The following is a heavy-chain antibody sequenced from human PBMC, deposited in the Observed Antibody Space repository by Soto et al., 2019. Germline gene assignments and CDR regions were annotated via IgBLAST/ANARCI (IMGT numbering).Heavy chain of an antibody. Sequence: LETLSLTCTASGGSISTSSYYWGWIRQPPGKGLEWIGSIYFSGSTYYNPSLKSRVTISVDTSKNQFSLKLNSLTAADTAVYYCVRHVPIYDYVWGSYRFNWFDPWGQGTLVTVSS. V-gene: IGHV4-39*01. CDR3: VRHVPIYDYVWGSYRFNWFDP. CDR1: GGSISTSSYY. D-gene: IGHD3-16*02. CDR2: IYFSGST. J-gene: IGHJ5*02.